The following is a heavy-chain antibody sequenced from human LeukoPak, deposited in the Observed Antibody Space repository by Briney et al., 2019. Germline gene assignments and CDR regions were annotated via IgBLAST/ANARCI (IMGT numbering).Heavy chain of an antibody. V-gene: IGHV3-64*01. CDR3: ARGGGDS. CDR1: GFTFSGFG. J-gene: IGHJ5*01. Sequence: GGSLRLSCVGSGFTFSGFGMRWVRQAPGKGLEHVSAISRNGDSTYYASSVKGRFTISRDDSKNTVYLRMGSLRTEDMGVYYCARGGGDSWGQGTLVTVSS. CDR2: ISRNGDST. D-gene: IGHD3-16*01.